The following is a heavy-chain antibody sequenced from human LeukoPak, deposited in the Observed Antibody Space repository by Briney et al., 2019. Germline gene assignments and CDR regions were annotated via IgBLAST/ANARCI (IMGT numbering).Heavy chain of an antibody. CDR2: ISSSGGTI. D-gene: IGHD6-19*01. CDR3: ARERRQWQPFDI. CDR1: GFTFSDYI. J-gene: IGHJ3*02. V-gene: IGHV3-48*04. Sequence: GGSLRLSCAASGFTFSDYIINWVRQAPGKGLEWISYISSSGGTIYYADSVKGRFTISRDNTVNSLFLQMSSLRAEDTAVYYCARERRQWQPFDIWGQETMVTVSS.